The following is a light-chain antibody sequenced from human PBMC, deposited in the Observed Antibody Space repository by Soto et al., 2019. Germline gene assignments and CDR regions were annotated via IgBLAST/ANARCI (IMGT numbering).Light chain of an antibody. CDR3: QQYGSSPPYT. V-gene: IGKV3-20*01. Sequence: EIVLTQSPGTLSLSPGERATLSCRASQSVSSSYLAWYQQKPGQAPRLLIYGASSRATGIPERFSGSGSETDFALTISSMEPEDFAVYYCQQYGSSPPYTFGQGTKLEI. CDR2: GAS. CDR1: QSVSSSY. J-gene: IGKJ2*01.